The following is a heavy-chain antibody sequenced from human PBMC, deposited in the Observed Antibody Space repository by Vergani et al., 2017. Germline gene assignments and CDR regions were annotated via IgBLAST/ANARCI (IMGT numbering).Heavy chain of an antibody. V-gene: IGHV4-31*03. J-gene: IGHJ6*03. CDR2: IYYSGST. Sequence: QVQLQESGPGLVKPSQTLSLTCTVSGGSLSSGSYYWSWIRQHPGKGLEWIGYIYYSGSTYYNPSLKSRVSISVDTSKNPFSLKLSSVTAADTAVYYCARDSKVPAAEYYYYYIDVWGKGTTVTVSS. CDR3: ARDSKVPAAEYYYYYIDV. CDR1: GGSLSSGSYY. D-gene: IGHD2-2*01.